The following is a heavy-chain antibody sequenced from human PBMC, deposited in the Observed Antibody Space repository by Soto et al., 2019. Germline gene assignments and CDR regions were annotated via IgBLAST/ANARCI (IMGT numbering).Heavy chain of an antibody. CDR1: GYSFTNYW. J-gene: IGHJ4*02. D-gene: IGHD6-13*01. Sequence: EVLLVQSGAEVKKPGESLRISCKGSGYSFTNYWISWVRQMPGKGLEWMGRIDPSDSYTNYSPSLQGHVTISADKSISTAYLQWSSLKASDTAMYYCARHRPMTSSWYSTPFDYWGQGTLVTVSS. V-gene: IGHV5-10-1*01. CDR3: ARHRPMTSSWYSTPFDY. CDR2: IDPSDSYT.